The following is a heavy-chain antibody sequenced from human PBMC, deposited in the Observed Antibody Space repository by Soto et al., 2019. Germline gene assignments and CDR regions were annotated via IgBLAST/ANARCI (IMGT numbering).Heavy chain of an antibody. Sequence: LSCAASVFTFSSYCMHWVRQSPGRGLEWIGYISYSGSTYYNPSLKSRVTISADTSKNQFSLRMNSMIAADTAVYYCARADPDASVGYWGQGTLVTVSS. CDR3: ARADPDASVGY. CDR2: ISYSGST. D-gene: IGHD2-15*01. J-gene: IGHJ4*02. CDR1: VFTFSSYC. V-gene: IGHV4-59*01.